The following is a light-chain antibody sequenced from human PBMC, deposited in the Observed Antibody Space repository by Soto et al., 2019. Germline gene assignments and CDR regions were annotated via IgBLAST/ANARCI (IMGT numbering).Light chain of an antibody. CDR3: QQYNSNSWT. CDR1: QSINTW. J-gene: IGKJ1*01. V-gene: IGKV1-5*03. CDR2: KVS. Sequence: DIPMTQSPSTLSASVGDRVTITCRASQSINTWLAWYQQKPRKAPNLLIYKVSNLESGVPSRFSGGGSGTEFTLTISSLQPDDFATYYCQQYNSNSWTFGQGTKVEVK.